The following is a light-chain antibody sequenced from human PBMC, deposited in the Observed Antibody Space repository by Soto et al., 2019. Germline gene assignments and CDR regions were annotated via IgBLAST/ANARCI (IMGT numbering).Light chain of an antibody. Sequence: QSVLTQPPSLSAAPGQKVTISCSGARSNIGKNFVSWYQHLPGTAPKLLIYDNSQRPSGIPDRFSGSKSGTSATLGITGLQTGDEADYYCATWDTDLGTGEVVFGGGTKLPS. CDR3: ATWDTDLGTGEVV. CDR2: DNS. V-gene: IGLV1-51*01. J-gene: IGLJ2*01. CDR1: RSNIGKNF.